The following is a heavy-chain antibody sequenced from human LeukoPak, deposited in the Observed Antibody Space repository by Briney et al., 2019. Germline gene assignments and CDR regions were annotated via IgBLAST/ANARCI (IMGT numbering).Heavy chain of an antibody. J-gene: IGHJ4*02. CDR1: GYSFTTYA. Sequence: EASVKVSCKASGYSFTTYAIHWVRQAPGQRLEWMGWVNAGNGNTKYSQKFQGRVTMTRDTSISTAYMELSSLTSEDTAVYYCATELRWKDHWGQGTLVTVSS. CDR3: ATELRWKDH. V-gene: IGHV1-3*01. D-gene: IGHD4-23*01. CDR2: VNAGNGNT.